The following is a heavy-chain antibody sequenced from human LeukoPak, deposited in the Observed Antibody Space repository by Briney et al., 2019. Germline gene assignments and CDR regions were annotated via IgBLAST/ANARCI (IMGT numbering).Heavy chain of an antibody. J-gene: IGHJ6*03. V-gene: IGHV4-59*12. D-gene: IGHD6-6*01. CDR2: IYHSGST. CDR3: ARFSGSSRTYYCYYYMDV. CDR1: GGSMSGYY. Sequence: SEALSLTCSVSGGSMSGYYGSGIRQSPGEGGEGIGYIYHSGSTDYNSSLKRRDTISEETSKKQISPKLSSVTAADTAVYYCARFSGSSRTYYCYYYMDVWGKGTTVTVSS.